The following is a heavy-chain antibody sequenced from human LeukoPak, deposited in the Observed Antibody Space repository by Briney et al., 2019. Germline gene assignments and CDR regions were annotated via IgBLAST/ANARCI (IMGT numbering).Heavy chain of an antibody. CDR2: INPNSGGT. CDR1: GYTFTGYY. Sequence: ASVKVSCKASGYTFTGYYMHWVRQAPGQGLEWMGWINPNSGGTNYAQKFQGRVTMTRDTSISTAYMELSKLRSDDTAVYYCAKCQYYYGSSGVNYWGQGTLVTVSP. CDR3: AKCQYYYGSSGVNY. V-gene: IGHV1-2*02. J-gene: IGHJ4*02. D-gene: IGHD3-22*01.